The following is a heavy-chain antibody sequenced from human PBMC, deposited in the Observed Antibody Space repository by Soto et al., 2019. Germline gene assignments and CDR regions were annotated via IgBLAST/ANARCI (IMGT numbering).Heavy chain of an antibody. D-gene: IGHD6-19*01. V-gene: IGHV4-59*08. CDR2: IYYSGST. CDR1: GGSIRGYY. J-gene: IGHJ1*01. Sequence: SETLSLTCSVSGGSIRGYYWSWIRQPPGKGLEWIGYIYYSGSTNYNPSLKSRVTISVDTSKNQFSLKLSSVTAADTAVYYCATFGSSGWYGYFHHWGKGTLVTVSS. CDR3: ATFGSSGWYGYFHH.